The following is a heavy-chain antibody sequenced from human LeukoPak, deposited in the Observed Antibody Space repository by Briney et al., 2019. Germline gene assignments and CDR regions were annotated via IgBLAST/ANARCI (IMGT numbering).Heavy chain of an antibody. V-gene: IGHV3-43*02. Sequence: GGSLRLSCAASGFAFDDYAMHWVRQAPGKGQEWVCVVSGDATSTYYADSVKGRFTISREHGKSSLYLQMDSLRPEDTALYYCAKGEIALAGNYFQYWGQGSLVTVSS. J-gene: IGHJ1*01. D-gene: IGHD6-19*01. CDR2: VSGDATST. CDR1: GFAFDDYA. CDR3: AKGEIALAGNYFQY.